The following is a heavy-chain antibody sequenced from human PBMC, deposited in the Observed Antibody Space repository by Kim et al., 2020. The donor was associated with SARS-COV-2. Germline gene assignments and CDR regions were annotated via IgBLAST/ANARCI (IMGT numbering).Heavy chain of an antibody. Sequence: GGSLRLSCAASRFRFSDYGMHWVRQAPGKGLEWVAFISYDGNNKYYAASVKGRFTISKDNLKHTLYLQMNSLRDEDTSVYYCAKDYCSSASCYGSYYYFYGMDV. D-gene: IGHD2-2*01. CDR2: ISYDGNNK. CDR1: RFRFSDYG. J-gene: IGHJ6*01. CDR3: AKDYCSSASCYGSYYYFYGMDV. V-gene: IGHV3-30*18.